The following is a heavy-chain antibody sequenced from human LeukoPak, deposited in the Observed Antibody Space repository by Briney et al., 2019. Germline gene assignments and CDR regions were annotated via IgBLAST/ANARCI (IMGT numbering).Heavy chain of an antibody. CDR3: AIQSYYYDSNFDY. CDR1: GGSISSSSYY. V-gene: IGHV4-39*07. J-gene: IGHJ4*02. Sequence: PSETLSLTCTVSGGSISSSSYYWGWTRQPPGKGLEWIGSIYYSGSTYYNPSLKSRVTVSVDTSKNQFSLKLSSVTAADTAVYYCAIQSYYYDSNFDYWGQGTLVTVSS. D-gene: IGHD3-22*01. CDR2: IYYSGST.